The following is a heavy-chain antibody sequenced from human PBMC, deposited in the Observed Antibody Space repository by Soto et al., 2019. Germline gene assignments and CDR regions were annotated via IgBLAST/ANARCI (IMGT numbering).Heavy chain of an antibody. Sequence: SSETLSLTCTVSGASMNSYHWSWIRQPAGKGLEWIGHIHSSGSTNYNPSLKSRVTMSVDTSKNQFSLRLMSLTAADTAVYYCARDDYKDGGNNWFDPWGQGTLVTVSS. CDR3: ARDDYKDGGNNWFDP. V-gene: IGHV4-4*07. CDR1: GASMNSYH. D-gene: IGHD3-16*01. J-gene: IGHJ5*02. CDR2: IHSSGST.